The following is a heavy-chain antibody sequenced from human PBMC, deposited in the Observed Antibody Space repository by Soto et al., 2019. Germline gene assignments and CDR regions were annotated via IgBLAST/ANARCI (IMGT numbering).Heavy chain of an antibody. CDR3: ARDCSSTSCYAYP. D-gene: IGHD2-2*01. J-gene: IGHJ5*02. CDR2: IIPILGIA. CDR1: GGTFSSYT. V-gene: IGHV1-69*08. Sequence: QVQLVQSGAEVKKPGSSVKVSCKASGGTFSSYTISWVRQAPGQGLEWMGRIIPILGIANYAQKFQGRGTITAEKSTSTAYMELSSLRSEDTAVYYCARDCSSTSCYAYPWGQGTLVTVSS.